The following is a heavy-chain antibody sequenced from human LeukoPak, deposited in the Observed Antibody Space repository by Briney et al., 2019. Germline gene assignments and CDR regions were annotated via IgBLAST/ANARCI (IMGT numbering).Heavy chain of an antibody. D-gene: IGHD6-6*01. Sequence: GGSLRLSCAASGLTFSDYSMSWIRQAPGKGLEWVSYIRSSDNTIYYADSVKGRFTISRDNAKNSLYLQMNSLRAEDTAVYYCARALSYYFDYWGQGTLVTVSS. CDR3: ARALSYYFDY. CDR1: GLTFSDYS. V-gene: IGHV3-11*04. CDR2: IRSSDNTI. J-gene: IGHJ4*02.